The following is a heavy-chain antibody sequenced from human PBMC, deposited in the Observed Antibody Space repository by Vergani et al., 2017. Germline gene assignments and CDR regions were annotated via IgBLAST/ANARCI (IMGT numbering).Heavy chain of an antibody. CDR1: GGSISSGSYY. Sequence: QVQLQESGPGLVKPSQTLSLTCTVSGGSISSGSYYWSWLRQPAGKGLEWIGRNYTSGITNYNPSRKSRVTISVDTSKNLFSLKLRSVTAADTAVYYCAGEDPAHIVVVTAIGEADGMDVWGQGTTVTVSS. CDR2: NYTSGIT. CDR3: AGEDPAHIVVVTAIGEADGMDV. J-gene: IGHJ6*02. D-gene: IGHD2-21*02. V-gene: IGHV4-61*02.